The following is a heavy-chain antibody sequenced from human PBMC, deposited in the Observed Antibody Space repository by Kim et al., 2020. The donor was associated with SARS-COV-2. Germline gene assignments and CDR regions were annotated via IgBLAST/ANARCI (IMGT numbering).Heavy chain of an antibody. J-gene: IGHJ6*02. V-gene: IGHV1-3*01. CDR2: INAANGDT. Sequence: ASVKVSCKASGDTFTSYAMHWVRQAPGQRLEWMGWINAANGDTKYSQKFQGRVTITRDTSASTAYMDLSSLRSEDTAMYYCAGGYSYGFLYYAMDVWGQGTTVTVSS. CDR3: AGGYSYGFLYYAMDV. CDR1: GDTFTSYA. D-gene: IGHD5-18*01.